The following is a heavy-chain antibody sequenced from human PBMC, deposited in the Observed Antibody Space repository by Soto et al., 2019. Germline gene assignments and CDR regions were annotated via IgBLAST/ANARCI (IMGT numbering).Heavy chain of an antibody. V-gene: IGHV4-30-4*01. D-gene: IGHD2-2*01. CDR3: AKGGIVLVPAAPSYYGMDV. CDR1: GGSISSGDYY. J-gene: IGHJ6*02. Sequence: QVQLQESGPGLVKPSQTLSLTCTVSGGSISSGDYYWSWIRQPPGKGLEWIGYIYYSGSTYYNPSXXGRVTISVDTXXNXFXXQLSSVTAADTAVYYCAKGGIVLVPAAPSYYGMDVWGQGTTVTVSS. CDR2: IYYSGST.